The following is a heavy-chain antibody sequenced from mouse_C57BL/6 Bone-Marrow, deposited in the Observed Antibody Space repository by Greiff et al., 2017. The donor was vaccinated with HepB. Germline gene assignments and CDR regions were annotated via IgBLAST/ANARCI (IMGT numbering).Heavy chain of an antibody. V-gene: IGHV2-2*01. CDR3: AIYYYGSSYSFDY. J-gene: IGHJ2*01. CDR1: GFSLTRYG. CDR2: IWSGGST. D-gene: IGHD1-1*01. Sequence: VQLVESGPGLVQPSQSLSITCTVSGFSLTRYGVHWVRQSPGKGLEGLGVIWSGGSTDYNAAFISRLSISKDKSKIQVFFKMNSLQADDTAIYYCAIYYYGSSYSFDYWGQGTTLTVSS.